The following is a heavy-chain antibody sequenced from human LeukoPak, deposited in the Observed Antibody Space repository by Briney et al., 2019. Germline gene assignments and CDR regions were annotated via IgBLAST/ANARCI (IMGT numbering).Heavy chain of an antibody. V-gene: IGHV4-34*01. CDR3: ARSPPIFGDYPPPLFDY. CDR1: GGSFSGYY. CDR2: INHSGST. J-gene: IGHJ4*02. Sequence: SETLSLTCAVYGGSFSGYYWSWIRQPPGKGLEWIGEINHSGSTNYNPSLMSRVTISVDTSKNQFSLKLSSVTAADTAVYYCARSPPIFGDYPPPLFDYWGQGTLVTVSS. D-gene: IGHD4-17*01.